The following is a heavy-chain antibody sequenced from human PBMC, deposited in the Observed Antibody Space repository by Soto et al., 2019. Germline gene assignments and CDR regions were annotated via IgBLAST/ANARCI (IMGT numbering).Heavy chain of an antibody. V-gene: IGHV4-4*02. Sequence: PSESLSLTCAVSGDSISSYRRWRWLRVPAGKGVEWVGAIYHTGTTNYNQSLKSRVTMSVDKPKNQFSLHLTSVTAADTAVYYCARVISSRDEYFDYWGQGAVVTVS. D-gene: IGHD2-2*01. CDR1: GDSISSYRR. J-gene: IGHJ4*02. CDR3: ARVISSRDEYFDY. CDR2: IYHTGTT.